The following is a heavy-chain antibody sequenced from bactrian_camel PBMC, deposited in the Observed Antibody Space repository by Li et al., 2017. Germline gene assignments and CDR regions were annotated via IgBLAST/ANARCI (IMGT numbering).Heavy chain of an antibody. CDR3: AADCVLLPLGSYWDKLHEYNF. J-gene: IGHJ4*01. Sequence: QLVESGGGLVQPGGSLRLSCAASGFTFTNYWMNWVRQAPGKGLEWVSTINPGGGTAYYADSVSGRFTISRDNATNTVYLQMNSLKPEDTAMYYCAADCVLLPLGSYWDKLHEYNFWGQGTQVTVS. D-gene: IGHD2*01. CDR2: INPGGGTA. V-gene: IGHV3S25*01. CDR1: GFTFTNYW.